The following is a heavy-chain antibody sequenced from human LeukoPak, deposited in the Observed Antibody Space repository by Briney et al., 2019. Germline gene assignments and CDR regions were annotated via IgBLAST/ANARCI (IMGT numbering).Heavy chain of an antibody. V-gene: IGHV3-23*01. CDR3: AKTIQLWLRLLFDY. CDR2: ISGSGDYT. D-gene: IGHD5-18*01. J-gene: IGHJ4*02. Sequence: PGGSLRLSCAASGFTFSSFAMNWVRQAPGKGLEWVSGISGSGDYTYYADSVKGRFTISRDNSKNTLYLQMNSLRAEDTAVYYCAKTIQLWLRLLFDYWGQGNLVSVSS. CDR1: GFTFSSFA.